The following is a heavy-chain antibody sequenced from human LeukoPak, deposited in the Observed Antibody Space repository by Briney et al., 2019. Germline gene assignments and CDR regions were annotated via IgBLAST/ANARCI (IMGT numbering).Heavy chain of an antibody. CDR1: GFDFSNTW. V-gene: IGHV3-7*01. CDR3: AGESGTTRY. Sequence: GGSLRLSCAASGFDFSNTWMTWVRQGPEKGLEWVAIIKGNGREKYYVDSVKGRFTISRDNAKNSLYLQMDSLRAEDTAVYFCAGESGTTRYWGQGTLVTVSS. D-gene: IGHD1-14*01. J-gene: IGHJ4*02. CDR2: IKGNGREK.